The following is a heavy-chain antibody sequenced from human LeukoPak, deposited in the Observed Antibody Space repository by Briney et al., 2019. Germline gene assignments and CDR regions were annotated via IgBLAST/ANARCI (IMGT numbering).Heavy chain of an antibody. Sequence: GGSLRLSCVASGFNFNKYGMNWVRQVPGKGLEWLTAISGSGIGAYYADSVKGRFTISRDNSKNTLYLQMTGLRVEDTAFYYCAKDRRIADAPGDWFENWGQGTLVSVSS. V-gene: IGHV3-23*01. CDR3: AKDRRIADAPGDWFEN. J-gene: IGHJ5*02. CDR1: GFNFNKYG. CDR2: ISGSGIGA. D-gene: IGHD6-6*01.